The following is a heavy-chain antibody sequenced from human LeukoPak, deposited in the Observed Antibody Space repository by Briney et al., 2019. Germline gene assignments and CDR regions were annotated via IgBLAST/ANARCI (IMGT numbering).Heavy chain of an antibody. J-gene: IGHJ4*02. CDR3: AREGYYGSGSPPSLYFDY. D-gene: IGHD3-10*01. V-gene: IGHV3-30*03. CDR2: TSSDLNVK. Sequence: GGSLRLSCVASGFPFSSYWMTWVRQAPGKGLEWVAVTSSDLNVKLYADSVKGRFTISRDNSRSTLYLQMNSLRPEDTAIYYCAREGYYGSGSPPSLYFDYWGQGTLVTVSS. CDR1: GFPFSSYW.